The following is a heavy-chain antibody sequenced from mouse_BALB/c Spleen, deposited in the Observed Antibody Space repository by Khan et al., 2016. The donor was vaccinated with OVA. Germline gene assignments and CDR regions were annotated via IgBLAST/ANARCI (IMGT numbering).Heavy chain of an antibody. J-gene: IGHJ3*01. V-gene: IGHV1-4*01. Sequence: VELVESGAELARPGASVKMSCKTSGYTFTSYTIHWVKQRPGQGLEWIGYINPSSGYTNYNQKFKDKATLTADKSSSTAYMKLSSLTSEDSAVYYCARAGAYYRNDGWFAYWGQGTLVTVSA. D-gene: IGHD2-14*01. CDR1: GYTFTSYT. CDR2: INPSSGYT. CDR3: ARAGAYYRNDGWFAY.